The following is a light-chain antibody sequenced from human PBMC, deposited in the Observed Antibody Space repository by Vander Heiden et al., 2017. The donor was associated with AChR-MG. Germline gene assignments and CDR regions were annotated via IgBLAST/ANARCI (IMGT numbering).Light chain of an antibody. CDR2: DVS. CDR1: SRDVGGYNY. V-gene: IGLV2-14*03. J-gene: IGLJ3*02. Sequence: QSALTQPASVSGSPGQSITTSCTGTSRDVGGYNYVSWDQQHPGKAPKLMIYDVSNRPSGVSNRFSGSKSGNTASRTISGLQAEDEADYYCSSYTSSSTLGVFGGGTKLTVL. CDR3: SSYTSSSTLGV.